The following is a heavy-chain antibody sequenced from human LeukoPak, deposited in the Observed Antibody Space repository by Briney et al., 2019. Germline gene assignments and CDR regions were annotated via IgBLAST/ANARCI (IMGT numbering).Heavy chain of an antibody. J-gene: IGHJ4*02. V-gene: IGHV3-21*01. Sequence: GGSLRLSCAASGFTFSSYSMNWVRQAPGKGLEWVSSISSSSSYIYYADSVKGRFTISRDNAKNSLYLQMNSLRAEDTAVYYCARLKVRGTTGDYWGQGTLVTVSS. D-gene: IGHD3-10*01. CDR1: GFTFSSYS. CDR3: ARLKVRGTTGDY. CDR2: ISSSSSYI.